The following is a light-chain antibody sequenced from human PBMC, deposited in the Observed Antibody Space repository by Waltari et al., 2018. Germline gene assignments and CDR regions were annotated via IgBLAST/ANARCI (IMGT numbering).Light chain of an antibody. J-gene: IGKJ4*01. CDR2: WAS. CDR1: QSLLYRSNKKDY. Sequence: DIVMTQSPDSLAVSLGAPATSNCKSSQSLLYRSNKKDYLAWFQQKPGPPPKLLVQWASTRESGVPDRCSGSGSGTDFTLTISSLQAEDVAVYYCQQYYDLSHSFGGGTKVEIK. V-gene: IGKV4-1*01. CDR3: QQYYDLSHS.